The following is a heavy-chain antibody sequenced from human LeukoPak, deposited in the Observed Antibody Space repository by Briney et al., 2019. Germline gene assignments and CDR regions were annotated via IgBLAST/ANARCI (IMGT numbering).Heavy chain of an antibody. V-gene: IGHV3-7*01. CDR2: IKQDGSEK. D-gene: IGHD1-7*01. J-gene: IGHJ4*02. Sequence: PGGSLRLSCAASGLTLSSNYMSWVRQAPGKGLEWVANIKQDGSEKYYVDSVKGRFTISRDNAKNTLYLQMNSLRAEDTAVYYCAREGNRNYVGDYWGQGTLVTVSS. CDR1: GLTLSSNY. CDR3: AREGNRNYVGDY.